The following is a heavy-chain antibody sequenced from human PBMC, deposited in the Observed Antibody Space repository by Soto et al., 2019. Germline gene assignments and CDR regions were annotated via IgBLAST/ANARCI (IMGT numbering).Heavy chain of an antibody. CDR2: ISWDGGST. J-gene: IGHJ5*02. CDR1: GFTFDDYT. D-gene: IGHD3-10*01. Sequence: GGSLRLSCAASGFTFDDYTMHWVRQAPGKGLEWVSLISWDGGSTYYADSVKGRFTISRDNSKNSLYLQMNSLRTEDTALYYCAKDADPSVKGFGEYNWFDPWGQGTLVTVSS. V-gene: IGHV3-43*01. CDR3: AKDADPSVKGFGEYNWFDP.